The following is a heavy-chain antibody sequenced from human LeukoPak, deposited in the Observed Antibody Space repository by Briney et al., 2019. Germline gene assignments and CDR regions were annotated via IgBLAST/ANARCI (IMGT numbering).Heavy chain of an antibody. CDR2: IIPIFGTA. J-gene: IGHJ6*02. CDR1: GGTFSSYA. Sequence: GASVKVSCKASGGTFSSYAISWVRQAPGQGLEWVGGIIPIFGTANYAQKFQGRVTITADESTSTAYMELSSLRSEDTAVYYCAREGVAPGGHGMDVWGQGTTVTVSS. D-gene: IGHD2-15*01. V-gene: IGHV1-69*13. CDR3: AREGVAPGGHGMDV.